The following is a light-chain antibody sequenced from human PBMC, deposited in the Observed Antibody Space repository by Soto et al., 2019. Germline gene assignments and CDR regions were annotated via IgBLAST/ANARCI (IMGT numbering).Light chain of an antibody. CDR3: QYYGGSPRT. CDR1: EGVAG. V-gene: IGKV3-20*01. J-gene: IGKJ1*01. CDR2: GAS. Sequence: EVFLTQSPGTLSLSPGEGTTLSCRAREGVAGFAWYQQDRGQAPGLLIYGASTRTTGIPHRLSGSGSGPVFTLTITRLEPEDFAAYYCQYYGGSPRTFGRGIKVDIK.